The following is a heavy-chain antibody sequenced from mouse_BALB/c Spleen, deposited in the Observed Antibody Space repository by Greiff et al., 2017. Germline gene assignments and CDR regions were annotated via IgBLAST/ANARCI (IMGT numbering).Heavy chain of an antibody. J-gene: IGHJ2*01. Sequence: QVQLKESGAELARPGASVKLSCKASGYTFTDYYINWVKQRTGQGLEWIGEIYPGSGNTYYNEKFKGKATLTADKSSSTAYMQLSSLTSEDSAVYFCAIITTVVATSPFDYWGQGTTLTVSS. V-gene: IGHV1-77*01. CDR1: GYTFTDYY. CDR3: AIITTVVATSPFDY. D-gene: IGHD1-1*01. CDR2: IYPGSGNT.